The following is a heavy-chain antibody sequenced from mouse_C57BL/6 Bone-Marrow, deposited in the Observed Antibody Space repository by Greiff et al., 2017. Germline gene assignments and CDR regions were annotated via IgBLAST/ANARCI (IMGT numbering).Heavy chain of an antibody. CDR2: IFPGSGST. D-gene: IGHD1-1*01. J-gene: IGHJ2*01. CDR1: GYTFTDYY. CDR3: ARTNYGSSYRY. Sequence: QVHVKQSGPELVKPGASVKISCKASGYTFTDYYINWVKQRPGQGLEWIGWIFPGSGSTYYNEKFKGKATLTVDKSSSTAYMLLSSLTSEDSAVYFCARTNYGSSYRYWGQGTTLTVSS. V-gene: IGHV1-75*01.